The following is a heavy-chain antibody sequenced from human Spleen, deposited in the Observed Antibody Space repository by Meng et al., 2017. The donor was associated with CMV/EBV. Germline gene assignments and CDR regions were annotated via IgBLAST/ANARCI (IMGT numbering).Heavy chain of an antibody. CDR1: GGSISSHY. J-gene: IGHJ6*02. V-gene: IGHV4-59*11. CDR2: IYYSGSA. D-gene: IGHD3-9*01. CDR3: ARGGPYYDILTGNYYYYYGMDV. Sequence: SETLSLTCSVSGGSISSHYWSWIRQPPGKGLEWIGHIYYSGSANYNPSLKSRVTISVDTSKNQFSLKLSSVTAADTAVYYCARGGPYYDILTGNYYYYYGMDVWGQGTTVTVSS.